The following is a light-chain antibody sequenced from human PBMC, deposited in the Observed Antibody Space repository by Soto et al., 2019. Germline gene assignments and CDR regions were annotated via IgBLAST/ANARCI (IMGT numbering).Light chain of an antibody. V-gene: IGKV3-15*01. Sequence: ERVLMQSPATLSVSPGERAILSCRASQSVGSNLAWYQQKPGKAPRLLIYRASTRATYTPARFSGSGSGTEFTLTISSLQSEDIAVYSCQQYDNWPITFGQGTRLEIK. CDR3: QQYDNWPIT. J-gene: IGKJ5*01. CDR1: QSVGSN. CDR2: RAS.